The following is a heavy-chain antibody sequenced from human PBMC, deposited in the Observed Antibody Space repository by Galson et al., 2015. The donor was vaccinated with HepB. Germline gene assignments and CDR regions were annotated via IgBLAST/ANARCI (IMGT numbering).Heavy chain of an antibody. CDR3: ATAKGYNYASYFFDY. D-gene: IGHD5-24*01. CDR1: GFTFSSYA. Sequence: SLRLSCAASGFTFSSYAMNWVRQAPGKGLEWVSGISGSGYNTYYADSVKGRFTISRHNSKNTVYLQMNGLRAGDTAAYYCATAKGYNYASYFFDYWGQGSLVTVSS. J-gene: IGHJ4*02. V-gene: IGHV3-23*01. CDR2: ISGSGYNT.